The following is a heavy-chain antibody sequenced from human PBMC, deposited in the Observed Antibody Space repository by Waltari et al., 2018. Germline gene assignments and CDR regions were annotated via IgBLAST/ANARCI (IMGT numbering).Heavy chain of an antibody. CDR3: ARGGAHYYDSSGYSDAFDI. CDR1: GGSISSGGYY. J-gene: IGHJ3*02. V-gene: IGHV4-31*03. D-gene: IGHD3-22*01. Sequence: QVQLQESGPGLVKPSQTLSLTCTVSGGSISSGGYYWSWLRQHPGQGLEWLGYIYYSGSTYYNPALKSRVTISVDTSKNQFSLKLSSVTAADTAVYYCARGGAHYYDSSGYSDAFDIWGQGTMVTVSS. CDR2: IYYSGST.